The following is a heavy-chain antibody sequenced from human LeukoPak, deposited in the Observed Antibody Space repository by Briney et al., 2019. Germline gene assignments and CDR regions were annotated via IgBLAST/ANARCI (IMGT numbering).Heavy chain of an antibody. D-gene: IGHD6-19*01. V-gene: IGHV3-53*01. Sequence: GGSLRLSCAASGFAVSSNYMSWVRQAPGKGLEWVSVIYSGGSTYYADSVKGRFTVSRDNSKNTLYLQMNSLRAEDTAVYYCARESYNSGIDYWGQGTLVTVSS. J-gene: IGHJ4*02. CDR2: IYSGGST. CDR1: GFAVSSNY. CDR3: ARESYNSGIDY.